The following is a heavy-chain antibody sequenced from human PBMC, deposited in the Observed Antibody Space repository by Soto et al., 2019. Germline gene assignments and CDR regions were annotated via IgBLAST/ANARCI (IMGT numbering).Heavy chain of an antibody. D-gene: IGHD3-22*01. CDR3: AREITMTGFDYFDY. J-gene: IGHJ4*02. CDR1: GFTFSSYG. Sequence: QVQLVESGGGVVQPGRSLRLSCAASGFTFSSYGMHWVRQAPGKGLEWVAVIWYDGSNKYYADSVKGRFTISRDNSKNTLYLQMNSLRAEDTAVYYCAREITMTGFDYFDYWGQGTLVTVSS. CDR2: IWYDGSNK. V-gene: IGHV3-33*01.